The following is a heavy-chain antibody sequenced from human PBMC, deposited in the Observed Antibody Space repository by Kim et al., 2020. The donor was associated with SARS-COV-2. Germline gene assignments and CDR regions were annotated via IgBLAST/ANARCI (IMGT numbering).Heavy chain of an antibody. J-gene: IGHJ4*02. V-gene: IGHV3-15*01. CDR3: TTDPAPYYDILTGYYHIDY. D-gene: IGHD3-9*01. Sequence: GRCTISRDDSKNTLYLQMNSRKPEDTAVYYCTTDPAPYYDILTGYYHIDYWGQGTLVTVSS.